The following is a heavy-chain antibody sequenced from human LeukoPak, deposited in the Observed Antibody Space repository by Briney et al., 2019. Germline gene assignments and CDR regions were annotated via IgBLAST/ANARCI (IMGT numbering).Heavy chain of an antibody. CDR3: AKGGLVMNDYYYYGMDV. D-gene: IGHD2-21*01. V-gene: IGHV3-23*01. Sequence: GGSLRLSCAASGFTFDNHAMTWVRQAPGKGLEWVSLITGTGFDTYTANSVKGRFITSRDNSKNTLYLQMNSLRAEDTAVYYCAKGGLVMNDYYYYGMDVWGQGTTVTVSS. J-gene: IGHJ6*02. CDR1: GFTFDNHA. CDR2: ITGTGFDT.